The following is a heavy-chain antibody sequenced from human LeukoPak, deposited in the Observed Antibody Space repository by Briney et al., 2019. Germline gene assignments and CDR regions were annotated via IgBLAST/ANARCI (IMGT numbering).Heavy chain of an antibody. J-gene: IGHJ4*02. V-gene: IGHV1-2*02. D-gene: IGHD3-10*01. CDR2: INPNSGGT. CDR1: GYTFTGYY. Sequence: ASVKVSCKASGYTFTGYYMHWVRQAPGQGLEWMGWINPNSGGTNYAQKFQGRVTMTRDTSISTAYMELSRLRSDDTAVHYCARDMVRGVIDDYWGQGTLVTVSS. CDR3: ARDMVRGVIDDY.